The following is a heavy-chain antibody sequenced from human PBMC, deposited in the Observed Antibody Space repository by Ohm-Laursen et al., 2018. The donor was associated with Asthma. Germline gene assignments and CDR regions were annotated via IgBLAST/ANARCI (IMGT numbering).Heavy chain of an antibody. CDR1: GFTFSRYA. CDR2: ISDSGGST. D-gene: IGHD6-13*01. V-gene: IGHV3-23*01. J-gene: IGHJ6*02. Sequence: SLRLSCAASGFTFSRYAIRWVRQAPGKGLEWVSTISDSGGSTYYADSVKGRFTISRDNSKNTLYLQMNSLRAEDTAVYYCAKGGSSSWYEMDVWGQGTTVTVSS. CDR3: AKGGSSSWYEMDV.